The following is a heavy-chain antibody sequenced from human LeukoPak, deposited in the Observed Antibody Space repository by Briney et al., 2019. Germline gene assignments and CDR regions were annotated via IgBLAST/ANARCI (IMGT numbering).Heavy chain of an antibody. CDR3: ARRVDYDILTGYFPYFDY. J-gene: IGHJ4*02. Sequence: GASVKVSCKASGYTLTSYGISWVRQAPGQGLEWMGWISAYNGNTNYAQKLQGRVTMTTDTSTSTAYMELRSLRSDDTAVYYCARRVDYDILTGYFPYFDYWGQGTLVTVSS. CDR2: ISAYNGNT. V-gene: IGHV1-18*01. CDR1: GYTLTSYG. D-gene: IGHD3-9*01.